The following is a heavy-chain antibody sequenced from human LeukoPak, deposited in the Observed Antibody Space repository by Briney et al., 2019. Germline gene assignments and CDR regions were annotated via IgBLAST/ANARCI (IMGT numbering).Heavy chain of an antibody. D-gene: IGHD3-9*01. J-gene: IGHJ6*02. CDR1: GFTFSSYA. Sequence: PGGSLRLSCAASGFTFSSYAMSWVRQAPGRGLEWVSAISGGGGTTYYADSAKGRFTISRDNSKNTLYMQMNSLRAEDTAVYYCAKRYYDILTGYDVWGQGTTVTVSS. CDR2: ISGGGGTT. CDR3: AKRYYDILTGYDV. V-gene: IGHV3-23*01.